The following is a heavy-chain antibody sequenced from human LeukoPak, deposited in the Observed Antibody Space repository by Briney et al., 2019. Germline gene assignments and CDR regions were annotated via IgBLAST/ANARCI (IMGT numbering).Heavy chain of an antibody. D-gene: IGHD4-17*01. CDR2: IWYDGSNK. Sequence: PGRSLRLSCAASGFTFSSHAIHWVRQAPGKGLEWVAVIWYDGSNKYYADSVKGRFTISRDNAKNSLYLQMNSLRAEDTAVYYCARDRDYGDYYGEKAFDIWGQGTMVTVSS. CDR1: GFTFSSHA. V-gene: IGHV3-33*01. J-gene: IGHJ3*02. CDR3: ARDRDYGDYYGEKAFDI.